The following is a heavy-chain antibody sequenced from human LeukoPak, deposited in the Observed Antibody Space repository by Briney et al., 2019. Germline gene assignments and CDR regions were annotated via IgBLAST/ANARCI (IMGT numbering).Heavy chain of an antibody. CDR1: GFTFSSYE. J-gene: IGHJ4*02. CDR2: IDDGGTDK. V-gene: IGHV3-48*03. Sequence: GGSLRLSCAASGFTFSSYEMNWVRQAPGKGLEWVSYIDDGGTDKYYADSVKGRFIISRDNARSLVDLQMNSLRAEDTAIYYCARDPNGLYDFDYWGGRTLVTVSS. CDR3: ARDPNGLYDFDY. D-gene: IGHD5/OR15-5a*01.